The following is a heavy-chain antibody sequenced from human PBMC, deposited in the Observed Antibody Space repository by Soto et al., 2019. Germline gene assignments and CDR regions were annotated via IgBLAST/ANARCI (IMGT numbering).Heavy chain of an antibody. Sequence: QVQLVESGGGVVQPGRSLRLSCAASGFTFSSYAMHWVRQAPGKGLEWVAVISYDGSNKYYADSVKGRFTISRDNSKNTLYLQMNSLRAEDTAVYYCARGIIVVVPAADYGMDVWGQGTTVTVSS. D-gene: IGHD2-2*01. V-gene: IGHV3-30-3*01. CDR2: ISYDGSNK. J-gene: IGHJ6*02. CDR1: GFTFSSYA. CDR3: ARGIIVVVPAADYGMDV.